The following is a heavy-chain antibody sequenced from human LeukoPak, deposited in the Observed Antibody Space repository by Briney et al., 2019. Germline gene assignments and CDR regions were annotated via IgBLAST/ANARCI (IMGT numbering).Heavy chain of an antibody. CDR1: GFTLSSYA. Sequence: GGSLRLSCAASGFTLSSYAMSWVRQAPGKGLEWVSAISGSGGSTYYADSVKGRFTISRDNSKNTLYLQMNSLRAEDTAVYYCAKDRAMIVDAFDIWGQGTMVTVSS. CDR2: ISGSGGST. V-gene: IGHV3-23*01. CDR3: AKDRAMIVDAFDI. D-gene: IGHD3-22*01. J-gene: IGHJ3*02.